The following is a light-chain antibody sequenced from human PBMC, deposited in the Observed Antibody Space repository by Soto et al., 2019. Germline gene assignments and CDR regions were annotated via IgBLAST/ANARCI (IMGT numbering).Light chain of an antibody. J-gene: IGKJ1*01. V-gene: IGKV1-5*01. Sequence: DIQMTQSPCTLPASVGDRVTITCRASQSISNWLAWYQQNPGTAPKVLIYHASNLQSGVPSRFSGSGSGTEFTLTISSLQPDDFATYYCQQYNSYSFGQGTKVDIK. CDR3: QQYNSYS. CDR1: QSISNW. CDR2: HAS.